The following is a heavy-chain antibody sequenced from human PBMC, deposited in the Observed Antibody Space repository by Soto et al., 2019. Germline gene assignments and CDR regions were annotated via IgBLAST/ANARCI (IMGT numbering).Heavy chain of an antibody. V-gene: IGHV3-72*01. CDR1: GFTFSDHY. CDR3: ARVAGYSDSWPYGMDV. CDR2: TRNKANSYTT. J-gene: IGHJ6*02. D-gene: IGHD6-13*01. Sequence: EVQLVESVGGLVQPGGSLRLSCAASGFTFSDHYMDWVRQAPGKGLEWVVRTRNKANSYTTEYAASVKGRFTISRDDSKNSLYLQMNSLKTEDTAVYYCARVAGYSDSWPYGMDVWGQGTTVTVSS.